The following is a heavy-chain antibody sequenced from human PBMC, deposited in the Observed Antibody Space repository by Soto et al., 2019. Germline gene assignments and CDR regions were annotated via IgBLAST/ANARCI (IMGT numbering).Heavy chain of an antibody. D-gene: IGHD1-7*01. J-gene: IGHJ6*02. CDR2: INPSGGST. CDR3: ATSLELPLGVDI. Sequence: ASVKVSCKASGYTFTSYYMHWVRQAPGQGLEWMGIINPSGGSTSYAQKFQDRVTMTGDTSSDTGYMELSNLRSEDTAIYYCATSLELPLGVDIWGQGTTVTVSS. CDR1: GYTFTSYY. V-gene: IGHV1-46*01.